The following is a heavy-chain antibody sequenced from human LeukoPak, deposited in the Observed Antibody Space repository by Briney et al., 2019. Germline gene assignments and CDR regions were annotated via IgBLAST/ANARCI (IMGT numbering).Heavy chain of an antibody. V-gene: IGHV3-48*03. Sequence: GGSLRLSCAASGFTFSSYEMNWVRQAPGKGLEWVSYISSSGSTIYYADSVKGRFTISRDNAKNTLYLQMNSLRAEDTAVYYCATLISGWSLYWGQGTLVTVSS. CDR2: ISSSGSTI. D-gene: IGHD6-19*01. J-gene: IGHJ4*02. CDR3: ATLISGWSLY. CDR1: GFTFSSYE.